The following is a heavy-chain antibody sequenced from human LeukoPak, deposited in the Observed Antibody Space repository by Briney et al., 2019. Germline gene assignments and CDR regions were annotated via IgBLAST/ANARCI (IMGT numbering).Heavy chain of an antibody. J-gene: IGHJ4*02. V-gene: IGHV1-46*01. CDR1: GYTFTRYY. D-gene: IGHD5-24*01. CDR3: AREDGYNYRFDY. Sequence: ASVKVSCKASGYTFTRYYINYVRQAPGQGLAWMGIINPSDGYTTYAQKFQGRVTMTRDTSTSTVYMELNSLRSEDTAVYYCAREDGYNYRFDYWGQGTLVTASS. CDR2: INPSDGYT.